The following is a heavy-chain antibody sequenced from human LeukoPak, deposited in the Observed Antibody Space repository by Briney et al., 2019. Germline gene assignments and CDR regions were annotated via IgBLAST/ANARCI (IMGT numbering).Heavy chain of an antibody. V-gene: IGHV3-64*01. J-gene: IGHJ3*02. Sequence: PGGSLRLSCAAPGFTFSSYAMHWVRQAPGKGLEYVSAISSNGGSTYYANSVKGRFTISRDNSKNTLYLQMGSLRAEDMAVYYCARAPTVVVVAATHFDIWGQGTMDTVSS. CDR1: GFTFSSYA. D-gene: IGHD2-15*01. CDR3: ARAPTVVVVAATHFDI. CDR2: ISSNGGST.